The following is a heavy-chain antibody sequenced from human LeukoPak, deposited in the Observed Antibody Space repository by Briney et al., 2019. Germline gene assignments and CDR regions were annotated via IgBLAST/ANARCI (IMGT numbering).Heavy chain of an antibody. CDR1: GFTFSSYW. J-gene: IGHJ4*02. CDR3: ATLVVPAATPSDY. CDR2: IKQDGSEK. V-gene: IGHV3-7*01. Sequence: GGSLRLSCAASGFTFSSYWMSWVRQAPGKGLEWVANIKQDGSEKYYVDSVKGRFTISRDNAKNSLYLQMNSLRAEDTAVYYCATLVVPAATPSDYWGQGTLVTVSS. D-gene: IGHD2-2*01.